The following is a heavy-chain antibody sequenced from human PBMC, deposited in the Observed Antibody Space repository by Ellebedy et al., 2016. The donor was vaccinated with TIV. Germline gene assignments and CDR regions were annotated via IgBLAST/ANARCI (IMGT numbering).Heavy chain of an antibody. V-gene: IGHV1-3*01. CDR1: GYTFTTYA. D-gene: IGHD3-22*01. Sequence: AASVKVSCKASGYTFTTYAMHWVRQAPGQRLEWMGWINAGNGNTKYSQKFQGRVTITRDTSASTDYMELSSLRSEDTAVYYCARLSRVYDSSGYNWFDPWGQGTLVTVSS. J-gene: IGHJ5*01. CDR2: INAGNGNT. CDR3: ARLSRVYDSSGYNWFDP.